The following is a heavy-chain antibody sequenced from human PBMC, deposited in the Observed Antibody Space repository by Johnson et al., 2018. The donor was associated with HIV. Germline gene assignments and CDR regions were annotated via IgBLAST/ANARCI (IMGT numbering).Heavy chain of an antibody. CDR1: GFSFGDYY. D-gene: IGHD2-15*01. Sequence: VQLVESGGGLVKPGGSLRLSCAASGFSFGDYYMIWVRQAPGKGLEWVSVIYSGGSTYQADSVKGRFTISRDNSKNTLYLQMNSLRAEDTALYYCARALRVVVVAATFDAFDIWGQGTMVTVSS. J-gene: IGHJ3*02. CDR2: IYSGGST. CDR3: ARALRVVVVAATFDAFDI. V-gene: IGHV3-66*01.